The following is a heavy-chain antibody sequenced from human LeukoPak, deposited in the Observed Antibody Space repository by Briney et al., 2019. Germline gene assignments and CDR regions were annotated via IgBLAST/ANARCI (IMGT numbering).Heavy chain of an antibody. CDR3: ARALAVAGTGGFDP. CDR1: GFTFSSYW. V-gene: IGHV3-74*01. J-gene: IGHJ5*02. D-gene: IGHD6-19*01. CDR2: INSDGSST. Sequence: PGGSLRLSCAASGFTFSSYWMHWVRQAPGKGLVWVSRINSDGSSTSYADSVKGRFTISRNNAKNTLYLQMNSLRAEDTAVYYCARALAVAGTGGFDPWGQGTLVTVSS.